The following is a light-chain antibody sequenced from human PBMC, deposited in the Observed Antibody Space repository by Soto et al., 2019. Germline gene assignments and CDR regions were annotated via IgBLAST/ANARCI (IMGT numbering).Light chain of an antibody. J-gene: IGKJ1*01. V-gene: IGKV1-6*01. CDR3: LQDYSYPRT. CDR1: QVITND. Sequence: IQLTQTPSSLSASVGDILSITCRARQVITNDLGWYQQKPGKAPKRLIYAASTLQSGVPSRFSGSGSGADFTLTISRLQPEDFASYYCLQDYSYPRTSAPRAKVDI. CDR2: AAS.